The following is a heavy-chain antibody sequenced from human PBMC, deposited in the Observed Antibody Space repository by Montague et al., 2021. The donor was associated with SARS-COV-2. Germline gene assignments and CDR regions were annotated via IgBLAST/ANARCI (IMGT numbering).Heavy chain of an antibody. V-gene: IGHV4-34*01. CDR2: INHSGST. CDR3: ARVRYYGSGTSLGMDV. D-gene: IGHD3-10*01. CDR1: GGSFSGYY. J-gene: IGHJ6*02. Sequence: SETLSLTCAVHGGSFSGYYWSWIRQPPGKGLEWIGEINHSGSTNYNPSLKSRVTISVDTSKNQFSLKLSSVTAADTAVYYCARVRYYGSGTSLGMDVWGQGTPVTVSS.